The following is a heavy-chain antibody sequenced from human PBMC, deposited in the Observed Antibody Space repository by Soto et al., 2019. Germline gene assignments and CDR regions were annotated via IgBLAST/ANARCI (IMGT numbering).Heavy chain of an antibody. V-gene: IGHV1-69*01. J-gene: IGHJ5*02. D-gene: IGHD6-13*01. Sequence: QVQLVQSGAEVKKPGSSVKVSCKASGGTFSSYAISWVRQAPGQGLEWMGGIIPIVGTANYAQKFQGRVTITADESTRTAYMELSSLRSEDTAVYYCARDWAAAGRGGWFDPWGQGTLVTVSS. CDR2: IIPIVGTA. CDR1: GGTFSSYA. CDR3: ARDWAAAGRGGWFDP.